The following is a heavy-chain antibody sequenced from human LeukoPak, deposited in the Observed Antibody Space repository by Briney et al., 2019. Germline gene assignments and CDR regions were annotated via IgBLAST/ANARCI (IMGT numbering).Heavy chain of an antibody. J-gene: IGHJ5*02. Sequence: SQTLSLTCAISGDSVSSNSASWNWIRQSPSRGLEWLGRTYYTSKWNSDYAESVKSRITINPDTSKNQFSLHLNSVTPEDTAVYYCARDPDSSYEWGPFDLWGQGILVTVSS. V-gene: IGHV6-1*01. CDR1: GDSVSSNSAS. CDR3: ARDPDSSYEWGPFDL. D-gene: IGHD1-26*01. CDR2: TYYTSKWNS.